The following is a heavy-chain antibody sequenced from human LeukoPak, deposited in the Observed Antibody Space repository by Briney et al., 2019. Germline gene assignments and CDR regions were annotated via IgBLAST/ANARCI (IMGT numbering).Heavy chain of an antibody. Sequence: GGSPTLSCAASGFTFSSYGMHWARQAPGKWLEWVAVIWNDGSHEYYADSEKGRFTISRDNSRNTVYLQMNSLRAEDTAVYYCAKDATEYGDSHFDWWGQGSLVTVSA. CDR3: AKDATEYGDSHFDW. CDR1: GFTFSSYG. V-gene: IGHV3-33*06. CDR2: IWNDGSHE. D-gene: IGHD4-17*01. J-gene: IGHJ4*02.